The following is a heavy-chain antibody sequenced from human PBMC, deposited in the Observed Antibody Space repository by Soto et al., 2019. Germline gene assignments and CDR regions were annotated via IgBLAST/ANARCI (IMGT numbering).Heavy chain of an antibody. J-gene: IGHJ5*02. D-gene: IGHD2-2*01. CDR2: IFSNDEK. CDR3: ARIIKGYCSSTSCYCFDP. Sequence: QVTLKESGPVLVKPTETLTLTCTVSVFSLSNARMGVSWIRQPPGKALEWLAHIFSNDEKSYRTSLKSRLTISKDTSKSQAVLTMTNMDPVDTATYCCARIIKGYCSSTSCYCFDPWGQGTLVTVSS. V-gene: IGHV2-26*01. CDR1: VFSLSNARMG.